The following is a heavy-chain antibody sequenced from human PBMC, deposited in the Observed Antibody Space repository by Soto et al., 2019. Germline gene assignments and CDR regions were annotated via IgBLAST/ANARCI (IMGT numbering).Heavy chain of an antibody. CDR3: AKDLTRPQFVRYYYYGMDV. V-gene: IGHV3-23*01. CDR2: ISGSGGST. Sequence: GGSLRLSCAASGFTFSSYAMSWVRQAPGKGLEWVSAISGSGGSTYYADSVKGRFTISRDNSKNTLYLQMNSLRAEDTAVYYCAKDLTRPQFVRYYYYGMDVWGQGTTVTVSS. D-gene: IGHD4-4*01. J-gene: IGHJ6*02. CDR1: GFTFSSYA.